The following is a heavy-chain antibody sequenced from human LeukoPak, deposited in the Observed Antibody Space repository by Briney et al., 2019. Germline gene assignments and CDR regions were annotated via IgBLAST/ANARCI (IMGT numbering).Heavy chain of an antibody. D-gene: IGHD2-2*02. CDR3: AKVQTPYCSSTSCYNFDY. Sequence: GGSLRLSCAASGFTFSSYVMTWVRQAPGKGLEWVSAISGSGNSTYYADSVKGRFTISRDNSKNTLYLQINSLRAEDTAVYYCAKVQTPYCSSTSCYNFDYWGQGTLVTVSS. CDR2: ISGSGNST. V-gene: IGHV3-23*01. CDR1: GFTFSSYV. J-gene: IGHJ4*02.